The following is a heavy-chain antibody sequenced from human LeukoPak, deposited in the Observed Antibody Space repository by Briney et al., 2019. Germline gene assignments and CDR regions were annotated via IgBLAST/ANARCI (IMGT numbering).Heavy chain of an antibody. Sequence: SETLSLTCAVSGGSISSSNWWSWVRQPPGKGLEWIGEIYHSGSTNYNPSLKSRVTISVDTSKNQFSLKLSSVTAADTAVYYCARGSMENYDFWSGYSIYYYYYMDVWGKGTTVTVSS. CDR2: IYHSGST. J-gene: IGHJ6*03. CDR3: ARGSMENYDFWSGYSIYYYYYMDV. CDR1: GGSISSSNW. V-gene: IGHV4-4*02. D-gene: IGHD3-3*01.